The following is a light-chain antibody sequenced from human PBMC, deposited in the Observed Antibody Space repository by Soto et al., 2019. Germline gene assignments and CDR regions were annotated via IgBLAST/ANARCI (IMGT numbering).Light chain of an antibody. J-gene: IGLJ3*02. CDR1: SSNIGAGYD. V-gene: IGLV1-40*01. CDR2: GNS. Sequence: QSVLPQPPSVSGAPGQRVTISCTGSSSNIGAGYDVHWYQQLPGTAPKLLIYGNSNRPSGVPDRFSGSKSGTSASLAITGLRAEDEADYYCQSYDSSLSGWVFGGGTQLTVL. CDR3: QSYDSSLSGWV.